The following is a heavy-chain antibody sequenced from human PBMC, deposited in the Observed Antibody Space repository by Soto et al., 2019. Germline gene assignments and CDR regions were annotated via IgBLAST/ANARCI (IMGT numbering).Heavy chain of an antibody. CDR3: ARRRRFGELFIDY. D-gene: IGHD3-10*01. V-gene: IGHV4-39*01. CDR2: IYYSGST. Sequence: SETLSLTCTVSGGSISSSSYYWGWIRQPPGKGLEWIGSIYYSGSTYYNPSLKSRVTISVDTSKNQFSLKLSSVTAADTAVYYCARRRRFGELFIDYWGQGTLVTVSS. CDR1: GGSISSSSYY. J-gene: IGHJ4*02.